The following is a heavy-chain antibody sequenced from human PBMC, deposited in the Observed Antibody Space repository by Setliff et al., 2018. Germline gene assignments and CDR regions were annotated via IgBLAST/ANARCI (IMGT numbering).Heavy chain of an antibody. V-gene: IGHV1-69*13. CDR3: ARDSRGLVPAAIEGSYYYYGMDV. CDR1: GGTFSSYA. CDR2: IIPIFGTA. D-gene: IGHD2-2*02. J-gene: IGHJ6*02. Sequence: SVKVSCKASGGTFSSYAISWVRQAPGQGLEWMGGIIPIFGTANYAQKFQGRVTITADESTSTAYMEPSSLRSEDTAVYYCARDSRGLVPAAIEGSYYYYGMDVWGQGTTVTVSS.